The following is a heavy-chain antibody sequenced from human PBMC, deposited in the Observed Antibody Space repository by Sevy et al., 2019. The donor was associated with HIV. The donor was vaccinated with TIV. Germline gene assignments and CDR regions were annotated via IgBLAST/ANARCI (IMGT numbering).Heavy chain of an antibody. Sequence: GGSLRLSCAASGFTVSSNYMSWVRQAPGKPLEWVANIKEDDTVKYYVESVKGRFTISRDNGRNLVYLLMNNLKAEDTALYYCVRAIQSEGSFWGQGTRVTVSS. CDR2: IKEDDTVK. D-gene: IGHD2-21*01. J-gene: IGHJ4*02. CDR1: GFTVSSNY. CDR3: VRAIQSEGSF. V-gene: IGHV3-7*04.